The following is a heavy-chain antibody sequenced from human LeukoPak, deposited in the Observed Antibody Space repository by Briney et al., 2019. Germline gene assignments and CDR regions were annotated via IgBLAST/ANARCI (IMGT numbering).Heavy chain of an antibody. D-gene: IGHD3-9*01. Sequence: GGSLRLSCAASGFTFSSYAMSWVRQAPGKGLEWVSAISGSGGSTYYADSVKGRFTISRDNSKNTLYLQMNSLRAEDTAVYYCAKDLPLLYFDPNNHDAFDIWGQGTMVTVSS. CDR3: AKDLPLLYFDPNNHDAFDI. CDR2: ISGSGGST. J-gene: IGHJ3*02. V-gene: IGHV3-23*01. CDR1: GFTFSSYA.